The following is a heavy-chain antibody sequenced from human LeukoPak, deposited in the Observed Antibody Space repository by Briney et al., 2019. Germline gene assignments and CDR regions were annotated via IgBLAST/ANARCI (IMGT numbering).Heavy chain of an antibody. D-gene: IGHD2/OR15-2a*01. J-gene: IGHJ4*02. Sequence: GGSLRLSCAASGLTFSSYAMSWVRQAPGKGLEWVSHINSDGSWTSYADSVKGRFTISKDNAKNTVYLQMNSLRAEDTAVYYCVSFYETYWGRGTLVTVSS. V-gene: IGHV3-74*01. CDR3: VSFYETY. CDR2: INSDGSWT. CDR1: GLTFSSYA.